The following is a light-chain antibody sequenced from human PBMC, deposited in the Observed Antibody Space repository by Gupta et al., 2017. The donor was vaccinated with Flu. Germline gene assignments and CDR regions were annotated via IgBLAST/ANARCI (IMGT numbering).Light chain of an antibody. CDR2: DFN. J-gene: IGLJ3*02. CDR1: SSDVGAYDY. CDR3: NSYGATKL. V-gene: IGLV2-11*01. Sequence: QSALTQPRSLSGSTGPSVAISCPGTSSDVGAYDYVPWYQQYPCQAPKLIIYDFNKRPSGVPDRLTGATAGNTASLTISGLQPEYEAEYHGNSYGATKLFGGGTRLTVL.